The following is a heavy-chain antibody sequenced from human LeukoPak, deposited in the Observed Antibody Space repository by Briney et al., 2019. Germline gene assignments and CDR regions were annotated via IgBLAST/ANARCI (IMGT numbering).Heavy chain of an antibody. Sequence: ASVKVPCKASGYTFTGYYMNWVRQAPGQGLEWMGWINPNSGATNYAQKFQGRVTMTRDTSISTTYMELSRLRSDDTAVYYCARDYGSGSYSSEFDYWGQGTLVTVSS. CDR2: INPNSGAT. J-gene: IGHJ4*02. D-gene: IGHD3-10*01. V-gene: IGHV1-2*02. CDR1: GYTFTGYY. CDR3: ARDYGSGSYSSEFDY.